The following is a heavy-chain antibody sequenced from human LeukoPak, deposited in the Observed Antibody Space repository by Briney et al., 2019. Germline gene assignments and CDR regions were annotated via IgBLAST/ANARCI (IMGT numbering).Heavy chain of an antibody. J-gene: IGHJ6*03. CDR2: FDPEDGET. Sequence: ASVKVSCKASGYTFTGHYMHWVRQAPGKGLEWMGGFDPEDGETIYAQKFQGRVTMTEDTSTDTAYMELSSLRSEDTAVYYCATASLRYRQELDYYYYYMDVWGKGTTVTISS. D-gene: IGHD3-9*01. CDR3: ATASLRYRQELDYYYYYMDV. CDR1: GYTFTGHY. V-gene: IGHV1-24*01.